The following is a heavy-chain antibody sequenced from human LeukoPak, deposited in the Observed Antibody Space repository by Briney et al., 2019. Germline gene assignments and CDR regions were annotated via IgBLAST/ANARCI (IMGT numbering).Heavy chain of an antibody. D-gene: IGHD6-13*01. V-gene: IGHV1-2*02. CDR1: GYTFTGYY. J-gene: IGHJ4*02. CDR3: ARVAIFGGSVAAADY. CDR2: INPNSGGT. Sequence: ASVKVSCTASGYTFTGYYMHWVRQAPGQGLEWMGWINPNSGGTNYAQKFQGRVTMTRDTSISTAYMELSRLRSDDTAVYYCARVAIFGGSVAAADYWGQGTLVTVSS.